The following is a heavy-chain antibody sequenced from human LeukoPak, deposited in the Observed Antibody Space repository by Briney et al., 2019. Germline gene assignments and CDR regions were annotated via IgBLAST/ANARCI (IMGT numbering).Heavy chain of an antibody. V-gene: IGHV4-61*02. Sequence: SETLSLTCTVSGGSISSGSYYWSWIRQPAGKGLEWIGRIYTSGSTNYNPSLKSRVTMSVDTSKNQFSLKLSSVTAADTAVYYCARVGYSSGWYGYYYYYMDVWGKGTTVTISS. CDR1: GGSISSGSYY. CDR2: IYTSGST. CDR3: ARVGYSSGWYGYYYYYMDV. D-gene: IGHD6-19*01. J-gene: IGHJ6*03.